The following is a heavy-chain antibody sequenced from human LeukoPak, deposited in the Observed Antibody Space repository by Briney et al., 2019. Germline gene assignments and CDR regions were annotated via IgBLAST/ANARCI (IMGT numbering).Heavy chain of an antibody. CDR1: GGSISSGSYY. J-gene: IGHJ5*02. CDR2: IYTSGST. V-gene: IGHV4-61*02. D-gene: IGHD3-10*01. Sequence: RASETLSLTCTVAGGSISSGSYYWSWIRQPAGKGLEWIGRIYTSGSTNYNPSLKSRVTISVDTSKNQFSLKLSSVTAADTAVYYCARTASHVVRGVIRCFDPGGQGTLVTVSS. CDR3: ARTASHVVRGVIRCFDP.